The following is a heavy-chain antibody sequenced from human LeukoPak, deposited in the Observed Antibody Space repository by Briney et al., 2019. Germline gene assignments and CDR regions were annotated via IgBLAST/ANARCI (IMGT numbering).Heavy chain of an antibody. J-gene: IGHJ4*02. D-gene: IGHD6-19*01. Sequence: SSETLSLTCTVSGGSISSSSYYWGWIRQPPGKGLEWIGSIYYTGSTYYNPSLKSRVTISVDMSKNQFSLKLSSVTAADTAFYYCARDTGVAGRMPGYWGQGTLVTVSS. CDR3: ARDTGVAGRMPGY. CDR2: IYYTGST. CDR1: GGSISSSSYY. V-gene: IGHV4-39*07.